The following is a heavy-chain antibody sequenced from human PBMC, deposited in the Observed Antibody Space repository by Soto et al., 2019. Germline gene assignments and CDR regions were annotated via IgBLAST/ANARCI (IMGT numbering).Heavy chain of an antibody. J-gene: IGHJ4*02. Sequence: GGSLRLSCAASGFTFSTYSMNWVRQAPGKGLEWVSSISGSSNYIYYADSVKGRFTISRDNAKNSLYLQMNSLTAEDTAVYYCARGSILTYDYWGQGTLVTVSS. V-gene: IGHV3-21*01. CDR1: GFTFSTYS. D-gene: IGHD2-15*01. CDR3: ARGSILTYDY. CDR2: ISGSSNYI.